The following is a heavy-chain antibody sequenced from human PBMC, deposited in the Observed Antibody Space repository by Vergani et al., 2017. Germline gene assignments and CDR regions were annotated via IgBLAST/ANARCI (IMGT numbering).Heavy chain of an antibody. CDR3: ARHRGSGGFFPSSYFYGMDV. J-gene: IGHJ6*02. CDR2: IHHSGDT. CDR1: GDSIISRSYY. D-gene: IGHD3-10*01. V-gene: IGHV4-39*01. Sequence: QMQLQESGPGLVKASETLSLTCTVSGDSIISRSYYWGWIRQPPGKGLEWIGCIHHSGDTHYNSSLKSRVSISIVSSSKFSLSLTSVTAADTDIYYCARHRGSGGFFPSSYFYGMDVWGHGTTVTVSS.